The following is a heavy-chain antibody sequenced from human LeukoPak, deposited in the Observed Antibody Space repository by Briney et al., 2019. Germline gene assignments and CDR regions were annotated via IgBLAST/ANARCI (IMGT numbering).Heavy chain of an antibody. Sequence: GGSLRLSCAASGFTFSNAWMSWVRQAPGKGLEWVSAISGSGGSTYYADSVKGRFTISRDNTKESLFLQLNSLRAEDTAVYYCVRDCGWFHFDLWGQGTLVTVSS. CDR1: GFTFSNAW. J-gene: IGHJ4*02. D-gene: IGHD3-10*01. V-gene: IGHV3-23*01. CDR2: ISGSGGST. CDR3: VRDCGWFHFDL.